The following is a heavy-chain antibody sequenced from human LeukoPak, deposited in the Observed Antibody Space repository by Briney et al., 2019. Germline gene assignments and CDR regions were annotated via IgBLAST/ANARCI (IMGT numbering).Heavy chain of an antibody. J-gene: IGHJ4*02. CDR2: TDYSGST. Sequence: SETLSLTCTVSGGSISTGSYYWGWIRQPPGKGLEWIGSTDYSGSTYYNPSLKSRVTISVDTSKNQFSLKLSSVTAADTAVYYCARAFYDSSGYYSPLRYWGQGTLVTVSS. D-gene: IGHD3-22*01. CDR1: GGSISTGSYY. CDR3: ARAFYDSSGYYSPLRY. V-gene: IGHV4-39*07.